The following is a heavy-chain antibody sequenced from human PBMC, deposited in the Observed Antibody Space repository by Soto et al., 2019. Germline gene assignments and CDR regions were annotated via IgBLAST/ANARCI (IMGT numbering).Heavy chain of an antibody. V-gene: IGHV3-23*01. Sequence: GGCLRLSCAASGFTFSSYAMSWVRQAPGKGLEWVSAISGSGGSTYYADSVKGRFTISRDNSKNTLYLQMNSLRAEDTAVYYCAKDSGDAVTSWYYFDYWGQGTLVTVSS. J-gene: IGHJ4*02. CDR2: ISGSGGST. D-gene: IGHD4-17*01. CDR3: AKDSGDAVTSWYYFDY. CDR1: GFTFSSYA.